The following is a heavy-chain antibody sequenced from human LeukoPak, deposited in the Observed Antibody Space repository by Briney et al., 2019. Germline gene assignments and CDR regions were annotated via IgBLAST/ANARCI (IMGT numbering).Heavy chain of an antibody. CDR1: GYTFTAYE. Sequence: ASVKVSCKASGYTFTAYEMHWVRQAPGQGLEYVGWINPKNGGTNSAQNFQGRVTMTWDTSVSTVYMELSRLRSDDTAVYHCAREEDCGTARCSNDHWGQGTLVTVSS. CDR3: AREEDCGTARCSNDH. D-gene: IGHD1-1*01. J-gene: IGHJ4*02. CDR2: INPKNGGT. V-gene: IGHV1-2*02.